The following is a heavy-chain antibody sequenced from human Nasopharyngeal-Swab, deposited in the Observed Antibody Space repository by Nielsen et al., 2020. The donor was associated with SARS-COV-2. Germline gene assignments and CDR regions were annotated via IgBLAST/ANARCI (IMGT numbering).Heavy chain of an antibody. CDR3: ARSIAAAGLGMDV. J-gene: IGHJ6*02. CDR1: GGAISTYYW. Sequence: TLSLTCTGPGGAISTYYWSWIRQPPGKALEWLARIDWDDDKYYSTSLKTRLTISKDTSKNQVVLTMTNMDPVDTATYYCARSIAAAGLGMDVWGQGTTVTVSS. D-gene: IGHD6-13*01. CDR2: IDWDDDK. V-gene: IGHV2-70*11.